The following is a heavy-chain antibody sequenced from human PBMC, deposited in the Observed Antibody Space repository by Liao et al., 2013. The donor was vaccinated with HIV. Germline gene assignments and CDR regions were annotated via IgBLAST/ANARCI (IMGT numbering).Heavy chain of an antibody. Sequence: QVQLQQWGAGLLKPSETLSLTCAVYGGSFSGYYWSWIRQPPGKGLGWIGEIIHSGSTNYNPSLKSRLTISVDTSKNQFSLKLSSVTAADTAVYYCARGGRIMFGGAQLRPWGQGTLVTVSS. CDR2: IIHSGST. CDR3: ARGGRIMFGGAQLRP. J-gene: IGHJ5*02. D-gene: IGHD3-16*01. V-gene: IGHV4-34*01. CDR1: GGSFSGYY.